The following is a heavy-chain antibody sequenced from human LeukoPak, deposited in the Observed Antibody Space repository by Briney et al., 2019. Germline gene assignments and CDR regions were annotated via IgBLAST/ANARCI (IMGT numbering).Heavy chain of an antibody. CDR2: TYDSGST. CDR3: VREGAVPGIDP. V-gene: IGHV4-38-2*02. D-gene: IGHD3-16*01. J-gene: IGHJ5*02. CDR1: GYSITSGFS. Sequence: PSETLSLTCAVSGYSITSGFSWGWIRQPPGKGLEWIAATYDSGSTNYQSILQSRLTISRDTSNNEFSLRLTSVTAADTAVYYCVREGAVPGIDPWGQGTLVTASS.